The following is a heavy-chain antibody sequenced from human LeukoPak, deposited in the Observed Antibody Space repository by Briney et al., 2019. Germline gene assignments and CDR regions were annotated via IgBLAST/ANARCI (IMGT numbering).Heavy chain of an antibody. Sequence: GGSLRLSCAAPGFSPSSNYMSWVRQAPGEGLEWVSVIYSGGGTYNADSVKGRVTISRDNSKTTLYLQMNSLRAEDTAVYYCTRDPITIFGVVSRSYYYYGMDVWGQGTTVTVSS. CDR2: IYSGGGT. CDR3: TRDPITIFGVVSRSYYYYGMDV. V-gene: IGHV3-66*01. D-gene: IGHD3-3*01. CDR1: GFSPSSNY. J-gene: IGHJ6*02.